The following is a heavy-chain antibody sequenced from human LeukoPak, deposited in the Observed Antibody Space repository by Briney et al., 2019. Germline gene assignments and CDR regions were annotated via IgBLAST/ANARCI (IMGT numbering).Heavy chain of an antibody. CDR2: IHYSGSV. D-gene: IGHD2-2*01. CDR3: ARGVVPATSHLPLLEY. Sequence: SETLSLTCTVSGGSINTYYGIWIRQPPGKGLEWIAHIHYSGSVNYNPSLKSRVTISIDTSKTHFSLKLTSVSAADTALYYCARGVVPATSHLPLLEYWGQGTLVTVSS. J-gene: IGHJ4*02. V-gene: IGHV4-59*13. CDR1: GGSINTYY.